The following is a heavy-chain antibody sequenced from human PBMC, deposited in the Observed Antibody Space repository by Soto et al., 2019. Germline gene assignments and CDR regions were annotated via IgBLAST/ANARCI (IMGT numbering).Heavy chain of an antibody. V-gene: IGHV3-23*01. CDR3: AKDRKSGSGWCWDY. Sequence: EVQLLESGGGLVQPGGSLRLSCAASGFTFSDYAMSWVRQAPGKGLEWVSAISASGGTTYYADSVRGRFTISRDNSKNTLYLQMNSLRDEDTVVYYCAKDRKSGSGWCWDYLGQGTLVTVCS. J-gene: IGHJ4*02. D-gene: IGHD6-19*01. CDR1: GFTFSDYA. CDR2: ISASGGTT.